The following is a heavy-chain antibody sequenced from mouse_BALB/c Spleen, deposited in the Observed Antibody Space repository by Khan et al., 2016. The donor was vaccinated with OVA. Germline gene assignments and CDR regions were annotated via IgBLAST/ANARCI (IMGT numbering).Heavy chain of an antibody. CDR2: IDPFSGGT. CDR1: GYSFTSYY. V-gene: IGHV1S135*01. D-gene: IGHD2-2*01. J-gene: IGHJ3*01. Sequence: VQLQQPGPELMKPGASVKISCKASGYSFTSYYIHWVKESHGKSLEWIGYIDPFSGGTTYNQKFKGKATLTVDKSSSTAYINLSNLTSEDSAVYYCTRHGYVAWFTYWGQGTLVTVSA. CDR3: TRHGYVAWFTY.